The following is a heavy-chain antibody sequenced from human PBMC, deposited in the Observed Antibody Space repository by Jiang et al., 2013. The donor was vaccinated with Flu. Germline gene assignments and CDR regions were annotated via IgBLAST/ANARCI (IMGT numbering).Heavy chain of an antibody. V-gene: IGHV5-10-1*01. Sequence: GAEVKKPGESLRISCQGFGYSFTSYWISWVRQMPGKGLEWMGRIDPSDSYTNYSPSFQGHVTISADKSISTAYLQWSSLKASDTAMYYCARPVHRHSSGLSEGFYGMDVWGQGTTVTVSS. CDR2: IDPSDSYT. D-gene: IGHD3-22*01. CDR1: GYSFTSYW. CDR3: ARPVHRHSSGLSEGFYGMDV. J-gene: IGHJ6*02.